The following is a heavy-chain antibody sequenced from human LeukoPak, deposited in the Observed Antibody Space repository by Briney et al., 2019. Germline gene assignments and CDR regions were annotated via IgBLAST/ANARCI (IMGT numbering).Heavy chain of an antibody. Sequence: SETLSLTCTVSGGSISNSNYYWGWVRQPPGKGLEWIETIYYNGATQYNPSLKSRVAISVDTSKNQFSLRLTSVTATDAAMYYCAKELRIPALADTGDYWGQGTPVTVSS. CDR1: GGSISNSNYY. V-gene: IGHV4-39*01. CDR2: IYYNGAT. D-gene: IGHD6-19*01. CDR3: AKELRIPALADTGDY. J-gene: IGHJ4*02.